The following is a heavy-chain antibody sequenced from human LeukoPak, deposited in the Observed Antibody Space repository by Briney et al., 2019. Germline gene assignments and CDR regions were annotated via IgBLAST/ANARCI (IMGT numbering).Heavy chain of an antibody. J-gene: IGHJ4*02. V-gene: IGHV3-30*18. D-gene: IGHD2-2*01. CDR3: AKDPGDQAIVPAFPADY. CDR1: GFTFSSYG. CDR2: ISYDGSNK. Sequence: GRSLRLSCAASGFTFSSYGMHWVRQAPGKGLEWVAVISYDGSNKYYADSVKGRFTISRDNSKNTLYLQMNSLRAEDTAVYYCAKDPGDQAIVPAFPADYWGQGTLVTVSS.